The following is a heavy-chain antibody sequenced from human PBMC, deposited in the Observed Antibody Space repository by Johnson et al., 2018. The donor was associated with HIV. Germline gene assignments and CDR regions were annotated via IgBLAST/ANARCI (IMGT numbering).Heavy chain of an antibody. CDR1: GFTFSSYA. CDR2: ISSSGSTI. Sequence: VQLVESGGGLVQPGGSLRLSCAASGFTFSSYAMSWVRQAPGKGLEWVSYISSSGSTIYYADSVKGRFTISRDNAKNSLYLQMNSLRAEDTAVYYCAREGDDLDAFDIWGQGTMVTVSS. J-gene: IGHJ3*02. V-gene: IGHV3-48*04. CDR3: AREGDDLDAFDI.